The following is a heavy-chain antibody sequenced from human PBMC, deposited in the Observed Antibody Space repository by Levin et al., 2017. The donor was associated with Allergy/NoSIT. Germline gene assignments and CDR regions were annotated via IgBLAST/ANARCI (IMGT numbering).Heavy chain of an antibody. CDR3: ARGGYSSTWGLVDY. CDR1: GYTFTSYG. V-gene: IGHV1-18*01. D-gene: IGHD6-13*01. Sequence: GESLKISCKASGYTFTSYGISWVRQAPGQGLEWMGWISAYNGNTNYAQKLQGRVTMTTDTSTSTAYMELRSLRSDDTAVYYCARGGYSSTWGLVDYWGQGTLVTVSS. CDR2: ISAYNGNT. J-gene: IGHJ4*02.